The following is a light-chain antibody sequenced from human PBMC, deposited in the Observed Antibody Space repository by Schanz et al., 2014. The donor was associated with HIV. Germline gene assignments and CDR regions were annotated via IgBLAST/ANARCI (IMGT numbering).Light chain of an antibody. CDR2: EGA. CDR1: SSDVGTYYH. Sequence: QSALTQPASVSGSPGQSITISCTGTSSDVGTYYHVSWYQQHPGKAPKLMIYEGAKRPSGVSSRFSGSKSGNTASLTISGLQAEDEAEYFCSSYTTSNTHVFGSGTKLTVL. CDR3: SSYTTSNTHV. V-gene: IGLV2-14*02. J-gene: IGLJ1*01.